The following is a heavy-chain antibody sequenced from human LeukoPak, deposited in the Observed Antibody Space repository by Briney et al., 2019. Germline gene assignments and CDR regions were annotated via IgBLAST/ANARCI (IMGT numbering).Heavy chain of an antibody. D-gene: IGHD3-10*01. Sequence: SETLSLTCTVSGGSISSSSYYWGWIRQPPGKGLEWTGSIYYSGSTYYNPSLKSRVTISVDTSKNQFSLKLSSVTAADTAVYYCARHADSGLWFGELLHLDYWGQGTLVTVSS. V-gene: IGHV4-39*01. J-gene: IGHJ4*02. CDR1: GGSISSSSYY. CDR3: ARHADSGLWFGELLHLDY. CDR2: IYYSGST.